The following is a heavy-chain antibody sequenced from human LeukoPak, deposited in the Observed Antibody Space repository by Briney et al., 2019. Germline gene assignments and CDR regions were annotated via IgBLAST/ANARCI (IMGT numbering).Heavy chain of an antibody. D-gene: IGHD1-26*01. CDR3: AKSQVGATDY. V-gene: IGHV3-30*18. CDR2: ISYDGSNK. CDR1: GFTFSSYG. Sequence: GGSLRFSCAASGFTFSSYGMHWVRQAPGKGLEWVAVISYDGSNKYYADSVKGRFTISRDNSKNTLYLQMNSLRAEDTAVYYCAKSQVGATDYWGQGILVTVSS. J-gene: IGHJ4*02.